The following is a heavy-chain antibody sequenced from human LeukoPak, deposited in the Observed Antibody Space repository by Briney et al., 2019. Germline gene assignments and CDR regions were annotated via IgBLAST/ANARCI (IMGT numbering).Heavy chain of an antibody. D-gene: IGHD3-22*01. V-gene: IGHV4-39*01. Sequence: SETLSLTCTVSGGSISSSSYYWGWIRQPPGKGLEWIGSIYYSGSTYYNPSLKSRVTISVDTSKNQFSLKLSSVTAADTAVYYCXXTYYYDSSGYSGTYHAFXXWGXXXMVT. J-gene: IGHJ3*01. CDR2: IYYSGST. CDR1: GGSISSSSYY. CDR3: XXTYYYDSSGYSGTYHAFXX.